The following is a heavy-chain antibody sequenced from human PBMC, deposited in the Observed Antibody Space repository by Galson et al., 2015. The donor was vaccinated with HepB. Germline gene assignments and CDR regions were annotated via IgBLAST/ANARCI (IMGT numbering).Heavy chain of an antibody. CDR2: TYYRSKWYN. Sequence: CAISGDSVSSSTAAWNWIRQSPSRGLEWLGRTYYRSKWYNDYAVSVKSRITINPDTSKNQFSLQLGSVPPDDTAVYYCARDSFYDNTGYPVPRNFGVDVWGQGTTVTVSS. V-gene: IGHV6-1*01. J-gene: IGHJ6*02. CDR3: ARDSFYDNTGYPVPRNFGVDV. CDR1: GDSVSSSTAA. D-gene: IGHD3-22*01.